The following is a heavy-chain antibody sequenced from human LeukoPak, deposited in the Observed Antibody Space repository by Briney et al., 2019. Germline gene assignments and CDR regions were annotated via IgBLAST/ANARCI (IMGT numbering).Heavy chain of an antibody. CDR1: GGSISSSNW. J-gene: IGHJ4*02. CDR3: AKKASTTVVPLDY. Sequence: SGTLSLTCAVSGGSISSSNWWSWVRQPPGKGLEWIGEIYHSGSTNYNPSLKSRVTISVDKSKNQFSLKLNSVTAADTAVYCCAKKASTTVVPLDYWGQGTLVTVSS. CDR2: IYHSGST. V-gene: IGHV4-4*01. D-gene: IGHD4-23*01.